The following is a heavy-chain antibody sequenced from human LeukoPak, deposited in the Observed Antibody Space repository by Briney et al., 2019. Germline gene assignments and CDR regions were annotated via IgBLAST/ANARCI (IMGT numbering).Heavy chain of an antibody. CDR1: GYTFISYG. CDR3: TSPRELPGGYYYYYVDV. V-gene: IGHV1-18*01. D-gene: IGHD7-27*01. Sequence: ASVTLSCKASGYTFISYGICWVRQAPGPGLERMGRISAYNGDTNYAQKFQGRLTITANESTSTAYMELSSLRSQDTAVYYCTSPRELPGGYYYYYVDVWGKGTTVTVSS. CDR2: ISAYNGDT. J-gene: IGHJ6*03.